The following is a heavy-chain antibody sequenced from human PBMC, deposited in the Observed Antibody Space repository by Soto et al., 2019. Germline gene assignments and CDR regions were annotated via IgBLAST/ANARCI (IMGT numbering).Heavy chain of an antibody. J-gene: IGHJ4*02. D-gene: IGHD3-9*01. CDR2: ISFEGIDK. CDR1: GFTLTSFA. V-gene: IGHV3-30-3*01. Sequence: QVELVESGGGVVQPGRSLRLSCAASGFTLTSFAMHWVRQAPGKGLEWVAGISFEGIDKHYADSVKGRFSISRDDSENSVYLQMNSPRAEDTGVYYCAKDAYFDSFYFDSWGQGTLVTVSS. CDR3: AKDAYFDSFYFDS.